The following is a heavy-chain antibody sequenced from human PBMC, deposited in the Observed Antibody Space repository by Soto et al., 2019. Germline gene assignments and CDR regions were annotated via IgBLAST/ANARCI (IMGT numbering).Heavy chain of an antibody. J-gene: IGHJ6*02. CDR2: IYYSGST. CDR3: ARVGYCSGGSCYSESYYYYYGMDV. Sequence: PSETLSLTCTVSGGSISSYYWSWIRQPPGKGLEWIGYIYYSGSTNYNPSLKSRVTISVGTSKNQFSLKLSSVTAADTAVYYCARVGYCSGGSCYSESYYYYYGMDVWGQGTTVTVSS. V-gene: IGHV4-59*01. CDR1: GGSISSYY. D-gene: IGHD2-15*01.